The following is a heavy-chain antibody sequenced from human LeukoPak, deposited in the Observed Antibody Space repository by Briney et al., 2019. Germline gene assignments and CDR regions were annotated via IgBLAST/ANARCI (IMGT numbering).Heavy chain of an antibody. D-gene: IGHD5-18*01. CDR1: GYTFTSYD. CDR3: ARASSGYSYGYYYYYMDV. CDR2: MNPNSGNT. J-gene: IGHJ6*03. V-gene: IGHV1-8*01. Sequence: ASVKVSCKASGYTFTSYDINWVRQATGQGLEWMGWMNPNSGNTGYAQKFQGRVSMTRNTSISTAYMELSSLRSEDTAVYYCARASSGYSYGYYYYYMDVWGKGTTVTVSS.